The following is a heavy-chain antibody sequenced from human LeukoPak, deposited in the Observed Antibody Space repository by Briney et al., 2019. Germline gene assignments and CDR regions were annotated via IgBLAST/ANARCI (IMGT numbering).Heavy chain of an antibody. CDR3: ARGVYYGSGSPYYYYGMDV. CDR2: MNPNSGNT. J-gene: IGHJ6*02. CDR1: GYTFTSYD. Sequence: ASVKVSCKASGYTFTSYDINWVRQATGQGLEWMGWMNPNSGNTGYAQKFQGRVTMTRNTSISTAYMELSSLRSEDTAVYYCARGVYYGSGSPYYYYGMDVWGQGTTVTVSS. V-gene: IGHV1-8*01. D-gene: IGHD3-10*01.